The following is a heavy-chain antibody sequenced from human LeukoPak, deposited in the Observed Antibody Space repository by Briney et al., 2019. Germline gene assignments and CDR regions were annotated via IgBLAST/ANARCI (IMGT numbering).Heavy chain of an antibody. CDR1: GYTFTDSY. D-gene: IGHD3-3*01. Sequence: GASVKVSCKASGYTFTDSYMHWVRQAPGHGLEWMGWINLYTGGTDYAHKFQGRVTMTSDTSISTAYMELSRLRSDDTAIFYCARGRGMGLLEWLLLDSWGQGTLVTVSS. CDR2: INLYTGGT. V-gene: IGHV1-2*02. J-gene: IGHJ4*02. CDR3: ARGRGMGLLEWLLLDS.